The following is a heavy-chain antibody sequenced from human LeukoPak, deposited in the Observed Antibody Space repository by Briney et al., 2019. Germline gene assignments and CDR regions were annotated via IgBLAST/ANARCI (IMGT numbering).Heavy chain of an antibody. V-gene: IGHV4-31*11. CDR2: INHRGST. Sequence: SETQSLTCVVSADSISNYGSYWSWIRHHPKRGLEWMGYINHRGSTYYSPSLKCRLAFSLDVSKNLLSLNLTSVTAADTAMYFCARAPMRLGPAEDLWGQGILVTVSS. CDR3: ARAPMRLGPAEDL. CDR1: ADSISNYGSY. D-gene: IGHD2-2*01. J-gene: IGHJ5*02.